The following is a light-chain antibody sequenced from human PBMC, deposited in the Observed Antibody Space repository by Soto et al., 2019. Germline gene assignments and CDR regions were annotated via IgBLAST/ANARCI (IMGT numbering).Light chain of an antibody. CDR3: LQYNSFPYT. CDR2: KVS. CDR1: QSISSW. Sequence: DLQMTQSPSTLSTSVGDRVTITCRASQSISSWLAWYQQKPGRAPKVLIYKVSNLESGVPSTFSGSGSGTEFTLTISSLQPDDFATYYCLQYNSFPYTFGQGTKLEIK. V-gene: IGKV1-5*03. J-gene: IGKJ2*01.